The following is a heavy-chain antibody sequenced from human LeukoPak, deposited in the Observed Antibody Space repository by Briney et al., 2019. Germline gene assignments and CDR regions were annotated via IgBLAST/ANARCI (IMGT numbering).Heavy chain of an antibody. V-gene: IGHV1-2*02. D-gene: IGHD2-21*01. CDR2: INPNSGGT. Sequence: ASVKVSCKASGYTFTGYYMHWVRQAPGQGLEWMGWINPNSGGTNYAQKFQGRVTMTRDTSISTAYMELSRLRSDDTAVYYCARVEGYCGGDCYSPPYYWGQGTLVTVSS. J-gene: IGHJ4*02. CDR3: ARVEGYCGGDCYSPPYY. CDR1: GYTFTGYY.